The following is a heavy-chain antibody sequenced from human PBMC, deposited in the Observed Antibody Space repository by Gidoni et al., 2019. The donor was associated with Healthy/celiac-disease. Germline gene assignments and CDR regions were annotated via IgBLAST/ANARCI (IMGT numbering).Heavy chain of an antibody. CDR3: AKVYTRITMVRGVRDY. D-gene: IGHD3-10*01. J-gene: IGHJ4*02. CDR1: GFTFSSYA. V-gene: IGHV3-23*01. CDR2: IGGSGGST. Sequence: EVQLLESGGGLVQPGGSLRLSCAASGFTFSSYAMSWVRQAPGKGLEWVSAIGGSGGSTYYADSVKGRFTISRDNSKNTLYLQMNSLRAEDTAVYYCAKVYTRITMVRGVRDYWGQGTLVTVSS.